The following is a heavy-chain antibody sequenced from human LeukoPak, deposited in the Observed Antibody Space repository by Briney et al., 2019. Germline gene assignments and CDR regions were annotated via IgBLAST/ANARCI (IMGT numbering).Heavy chain of an antibody. CDR2: IRYDGSNK. CDR3: AKDQNLSGYSYGYTFDY. CDR1: GFTFSSYG. V-gene: IGHV3-30*02. J-gene: IGHJ4*02. Sequence: GGSLRLSCAASGFTFSSYGMHWVRQAPGKGLEWVAFIRYDGSNKYYADSVKGRFTISRDNSKNTLYLQMNSLRAEDTAVYYCAKDQNLSGYSYGYTFDYWGQGTLVTVSS. D-gene: IGHD5-18*01.